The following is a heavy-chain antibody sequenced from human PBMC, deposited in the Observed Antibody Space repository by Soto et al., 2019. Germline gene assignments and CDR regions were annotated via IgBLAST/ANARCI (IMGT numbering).Heavy chain of an antibody. CDR1: GGSISDYY. CDR2: IYYGWNT. D-gene: IGHD3-22*01. J-gene: IGHJ4*02. V-gene: IGHV4-59*01. Sequence: ETLSLTCTVSGGSISDYYWSWIRQPPGKGLEWIGYIYYGWNTNYNPSLKSRVTISVDTSKNQFSLKLISVTAADTAVYYCARDREYYESSGSYFDYWGQGTLVTVSS. CDR3: ARDREYYESSGSYFDY.